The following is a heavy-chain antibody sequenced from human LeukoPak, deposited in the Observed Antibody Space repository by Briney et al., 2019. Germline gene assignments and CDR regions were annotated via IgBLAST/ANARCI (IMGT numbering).Heavy chain of an antibody. CDR1: GFTFSSYG. Sequence: PGGSLRLSCAASGFTFSSYGMSWVRQAPGKGLEWVSAISGSGGSTYYADSVKGRFTISRDNSKNTLYLQMNSLRAEDTAVYYCAKLYWPGGGAFDIWGQGTMVTVSS. CDR2: ISGSGGST. J-gene: IGHJ3*02. CDR3: AKLYWPGGGAFDI. V-gene: IGHV3-23*01. D-gene: IGHD2-15*01.